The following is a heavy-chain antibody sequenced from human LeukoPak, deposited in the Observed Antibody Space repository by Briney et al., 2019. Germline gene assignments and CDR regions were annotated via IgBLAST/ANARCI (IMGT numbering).Heavy chain of an antibody. CDR1: GYTFTSYG. D-gene: IGHD3-3*01. Sequence: ASVKVSCKASGYTFTSYGISWVRQAPGQGLEWMGWISAYNGNTNYAQKLQGRVTMTTDTSTSTAYMELRSLRSDDTAVYYRARDSGNHYDFWSGYYSPFDYWGQGTLVTVSS. CDR3: ARDSGNHYDFWSGYYSPFDY. V-gene: IGHV1-18*01. CDR2: ISAYNGNT. J-gene: IGHJ4*02.